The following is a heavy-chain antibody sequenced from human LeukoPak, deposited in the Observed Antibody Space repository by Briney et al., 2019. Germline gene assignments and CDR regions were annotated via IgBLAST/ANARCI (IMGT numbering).Heavy chain of an antibody. J-gene: IGHJ4*02. Sequence: PGGSLRLSCAASGFTFSSYAMSWVRQAPGKGLEWVSAISGSGGSTYYADSVKGRFTISRDNSKNTLYLQMNSLRAEDTAVYGCAKDGPPIVVVVAATPGYFDYWGQGTLVTVSS. D-gene: IGHD2-15*01. CDR2: ISGSGGST. CDR1: GFTFSSYA. V-gene: IGHV3-23*01. CDR3: AKDGPPIVVVVAATPGYFDY.